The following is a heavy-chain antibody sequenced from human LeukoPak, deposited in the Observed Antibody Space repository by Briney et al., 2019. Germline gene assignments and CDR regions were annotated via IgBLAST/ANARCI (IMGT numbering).Heavy chain of an antibody. Sequence: ASVKLSCKASGYDFTSVGITWVRRAPGQGLEWMGWISPYNGNTRYAQKFQGRVAMTTDTSTTTAYMELRGLRFNDTAVYYCARAGSGSGWYFDYWGRGNLVTVSS. CDR1: GYDFTSVG. D-gene: IGHD6-19*01. CDR2: ISPYNGNT. V-gene: IGHV1-18*01. CDR3: ARAGSGSGWYFDY. J-gene: IGHJ4*02.